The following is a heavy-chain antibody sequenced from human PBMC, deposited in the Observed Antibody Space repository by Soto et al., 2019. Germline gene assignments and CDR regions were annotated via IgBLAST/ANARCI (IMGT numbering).Heavy chain of an antibody. CDR2: IVVGSGNT. CDR3: ERDPRYCSGGSCYYFDY. V-gene: IGHV1-58*01. Sequence: SVKVSCKASGFTFTNSAVQWVRQARGQRLEWIGWIVVGSGNTNYAQKFQERVTITRDMSTSTANMELSSLRSEDTAGYYCERDPRYCSGGSCYYFDYWGQGSLVTVSS. D-gene: IGHD2-15*01. CDR1: GFTFTNSA. J-gene: IGHJ4*02.